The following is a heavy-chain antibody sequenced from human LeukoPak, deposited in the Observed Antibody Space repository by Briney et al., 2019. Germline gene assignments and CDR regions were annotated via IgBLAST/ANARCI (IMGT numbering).Heavy chain of an antibody. V-gene: IGHV3-48*03. Sequence: SGGSLRLSCAASGFTFSSYEMNWVRQAPGKGLEWVSYISGSGTTIYYADSVKDRFTISRDNAKNSLYLQMNSLRAEDTAVYFCARDRSSVTAWVDYWGQGTLVTVSS. CDR2: ISGSGTTI. CDR1: GFTFSSYE. J-gene: IGHJ4*02. CDR3: ARDRSSVTAWVDY. D-gene: IGHD2-21*02.